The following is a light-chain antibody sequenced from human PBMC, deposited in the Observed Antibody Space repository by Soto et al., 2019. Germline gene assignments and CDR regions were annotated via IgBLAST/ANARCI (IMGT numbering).Light chain of an antibody. Sequence: QSVLTQPPSVSAAPGQKVTISCSGSISNIAGNSVSWYQQLPGTAPKLLIYDDNKRPSGIPDRFSGSKSGTSATLGITGFQTGDEADYYCGSWDSSLSAYVFGTGTKVTVL. CDR2: DDN. J-gene: IGLJ1*01. V-gene: IGLV1-51*01. CDR3: GSWDSSLSAYV. CDR1: ISNIAGNS.